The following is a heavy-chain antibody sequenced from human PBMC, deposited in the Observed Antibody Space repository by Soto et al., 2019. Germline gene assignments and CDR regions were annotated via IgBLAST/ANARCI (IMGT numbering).Heavy chain of an antibody. D-gene: IGHD6-19*01. CDR1: GFTFSSYE. CDR3: ARGLGGVSVAGTRDP. Sequence: LRLSCAASGFTFSSYEMNWVRQAPGKGLEWVSYISSSGSTIYYADSVKGRFTISRDNAKNSLYLQMNSLRVEDTAVYYCARGLGGVSVAGTRDPWGQGTLVTVSS. V-gene: IGHV3-48*03. CDR2: ISSSGSTI. J-gene: IGHJ5*02.